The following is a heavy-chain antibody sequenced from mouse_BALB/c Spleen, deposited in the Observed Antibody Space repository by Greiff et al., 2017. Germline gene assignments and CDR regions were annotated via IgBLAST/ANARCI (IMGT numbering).Heavy chain of an antibody. J-gene: IGHJ2*01. D-gene: IGHD2-13*01. Sequence: QVHVKQSGAELARPGASVKLSCKASGYTFTSYWMQWVKQRPGQGLEWIGAIYPGDGDTRYTQKFKGKATLTADKSSSTAYMQLSSLASEDSAVYYCAREDVTFDYWGQGTTLTVSS. CDR2: IYPGDGDT. CDR3: AREDVTFDY. V-gene: IGHV1-87*01. CDR1: GYTFTSYW.